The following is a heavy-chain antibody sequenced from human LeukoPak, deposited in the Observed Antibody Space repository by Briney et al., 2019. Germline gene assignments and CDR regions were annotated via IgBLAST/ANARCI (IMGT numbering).Heavy chain of an antibody. V-gene: IGHV1-46*01. D-gene: IGHD2-21*02. CDR2: INPSGGST. J-gene: IGHJ5*02. CDR3: ARTLTLPNWFDP. CDR1: GYTFTSYY. Sequence: ASVKLSCKASGYTFTSYYLHWVRQAPGQGLEWMGIINPSGGSTSYAQKFQGRVTMTRDTSTSTVYMELSSLRSEDTAVYYCARTLTLPNWFDPWGQGTLVTVSS.